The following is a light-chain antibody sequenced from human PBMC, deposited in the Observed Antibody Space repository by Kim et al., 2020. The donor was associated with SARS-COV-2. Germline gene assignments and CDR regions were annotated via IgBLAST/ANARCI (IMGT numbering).Light chain of an antibody. V-gene: IGKV1-39*01. CDR3: QQSYTTPFT. CDR1: QSISRY. CDR2: AAS. Sequence: DIQMTQSPSSLSASVGDRVTITCRASQSISRYLNWYQQKPGEAPKLLIFAASSLQSGAPSRFSGSGSGTDFTLTITSLQPEDFATYYCQQSYTTPFTFGPGTKVDIK. J-gene: IGKJ3*01.